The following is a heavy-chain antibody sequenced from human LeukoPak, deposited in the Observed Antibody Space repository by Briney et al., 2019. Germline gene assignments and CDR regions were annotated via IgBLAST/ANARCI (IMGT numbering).Heavy chain of an antibody. J-gene: IGHJ4*02. Sequence: PGGSLRLSCAASGFAFSTYEMNWVRQAPGKGLEWVSFIGSSGNTIYYADSVKGRFTISRDNAKNSLFLQMNSLRAEDTAVYFCARALSYWGQGTLVIVSS. CDR1: GFAFSTYE. CDR3: ARALSY. V-gene: IGHV3-48*03. CDR2: IGSSGNTI.